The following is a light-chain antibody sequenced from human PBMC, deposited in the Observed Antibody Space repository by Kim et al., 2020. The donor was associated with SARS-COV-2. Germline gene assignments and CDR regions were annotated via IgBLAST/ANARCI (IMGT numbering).Light chain of an antibody. CDR2: GAS. CDR3: QKYNSAPWT. V-gene: IGKV1-27*01. Sequence: ASIGDRVTITCRASQDIANSLAWYQQKPGKVPQVLIYGASALQSGVPSRFSGSGSGTEFTLTIGSLQTEDVATYYCQKYNSAPWTFGPGTKVDIK. J-gene: IGKJ1*01. CDR1: QDIANS.